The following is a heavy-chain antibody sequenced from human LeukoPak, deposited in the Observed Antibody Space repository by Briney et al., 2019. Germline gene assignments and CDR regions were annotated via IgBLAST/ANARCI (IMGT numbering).Heavy chain of an antibody. Sequence: PGRSLRLSCAASGFTFSSYAMHWVRQAPGKGLEWVAVISYDGRNKYYADSVKGRFTISRDNSKNTLYLQMNSLRAEDTAVYYCASNYDFWSGGAFDIWGQGTMVTVSS. V-gene: IGHV3-30*04. CDR2: ISYDGRNK. D-gene: IGHD3-3*01. CDR1: GFTFSSYA. CDR3: ASNYDFWSGGAFDI. J-gene: IGHJ3*02.